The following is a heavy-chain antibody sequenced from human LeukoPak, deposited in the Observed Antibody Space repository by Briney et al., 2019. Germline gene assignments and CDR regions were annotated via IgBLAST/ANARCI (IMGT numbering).Heavy chain of an antibody. D-gene: IGHD6-19*01. CDR1: GGSFSGYY. J-gene: IGHJ3*02. CDR3: ARGNLKRIAVAGTRGAFDI. V-gene: IGHV4-34*01. Sequence: RASETLSLTCAVYGGSFSGYYWSWIRQPPEKGPEWIGEINHSGSTNYNPSLKSRVTISVDTSKNQFSLKLSSVTAADTAVYYCARGNLKRIAVAGTRGAFDIWGQGTMVTVSS. CDR2: INHSGST.